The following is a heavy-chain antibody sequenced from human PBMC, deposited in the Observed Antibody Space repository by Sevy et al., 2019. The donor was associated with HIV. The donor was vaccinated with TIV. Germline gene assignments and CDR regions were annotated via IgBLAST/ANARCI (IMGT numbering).Heavy chain of an antibody. CDR2: IYYSGST. V-gene: IGHV4-59*08. Sequence: ATLSLTCTVSGGSISSYYWSWIRQPPGKGLEWIGYIYYSGSTNYNPSLKSRVTISVDTSKNQFSLKLSSVTAADTAVYYCARHGNWGFSDYWGQGTLVTVSS. J-gene: IGHJ4*02. CDR1: GGSISSYY. CDR3: ARHGNWGFSDY. D-gene: IGHD7-27*01.